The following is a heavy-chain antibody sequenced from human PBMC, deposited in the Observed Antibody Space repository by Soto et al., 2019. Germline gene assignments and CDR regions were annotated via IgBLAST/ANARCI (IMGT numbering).Heavy chain of an antibody. CDR3: AVGPRRDGYNLPFDY. CDR2: IWYDASNK. V-gene: IGHV3-33*01. D-gene: IGHD5-12*01. J-gene: IGHJ4*02. Sequence: GGSLRLSCAASGFTFSSYGMHWVRQAPGKGLEWVAVIWYDASNKYYADSVEGRFTISGDNFKNTLYLQMNSLRAEDTAVYYCAVGPRRDGYNLPFDYWGQGTLVTVSS. CDR1: GFTFSSYG.